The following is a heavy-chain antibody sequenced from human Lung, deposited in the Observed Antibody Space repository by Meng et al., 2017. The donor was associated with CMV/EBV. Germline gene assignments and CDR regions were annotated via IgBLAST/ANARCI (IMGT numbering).Heavy chain of an antibody. Sequence: SXTLSLXCAVYGGSFSDYYWSWFRQPPGEALEWIGEVDHRGSTNYNPSLRSRATISIDTSKLQFSLRLASVTAADSAVYFCARRESLVMVPANLRWFDPLGQG. J-gene: IGHJ5*02. CDR1: GGSFSDYY. CDR2: VDHRGST. CDR3: ARRESLVMVPANLRWFDP. D-gene: IGHD2-8*01. V-gene: IGHV4-34*01.